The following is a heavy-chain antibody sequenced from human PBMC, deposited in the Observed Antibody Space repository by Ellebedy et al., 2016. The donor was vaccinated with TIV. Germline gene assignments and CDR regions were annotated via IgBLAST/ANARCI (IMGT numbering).Heavy chain of an antibody. D-gene: IGHD5-12*01. CDR3: ARDSGYDLKFDS. Sequence: SETLSLTCTVPGGSISSYHWSWIRQPPGKGLEWIGYIYYSGNTNYNPSLKSRVTISVATSKNQFSLKLTSVTAADTAVYYCARDSGYDLKFDSWGQGTLVTVSS. J-gene: IGHJ5*01. V-gene: IGHV4-59*01. CDR2: IYYSGNT. CDR1: GGSISSYH.